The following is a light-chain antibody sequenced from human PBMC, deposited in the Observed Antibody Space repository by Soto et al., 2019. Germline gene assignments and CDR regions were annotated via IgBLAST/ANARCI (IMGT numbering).Light chain of an antibody. CDR3: RSYTSSSTPYV. CDR1: SSDVGGYNY. V-gene: IGLV2-14*01. Sequence: QSALTQPASVSGSPGQSITISCTGTSSDVGGYNYVSWYQQHPGKAPKLMIYEVSNRPSGVSNRFSGSKSGNTASLTISGLQAEDEGDYYCRSYTSSSTPYVFGTGTKVTVL. CDR2: EVS. J-gene: IGLJ1*01.